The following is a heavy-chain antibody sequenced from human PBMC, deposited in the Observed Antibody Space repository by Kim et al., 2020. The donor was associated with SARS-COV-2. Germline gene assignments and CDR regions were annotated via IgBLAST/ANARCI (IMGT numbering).Heavy chain of an antibody. V-gene: IGHV1-2*02. CDR2: INPNSGGT. CDR1: GYTFTGYY. J-gene: IGHJ6*02. CDR3: ARVQKYDFWSGYRYGMDV. Sequence: ASVKVSCKASGYTFTGYYMHWVRQAPGQGLEWMGWINPNSGGTNYAQKFQGRVTMTRDTSISTAYMELSRLRSDDTAVYYCARVQKYDFWSGYRYGMDVWGQGTTVTVSS. D-gene: IGHD3-3*01.